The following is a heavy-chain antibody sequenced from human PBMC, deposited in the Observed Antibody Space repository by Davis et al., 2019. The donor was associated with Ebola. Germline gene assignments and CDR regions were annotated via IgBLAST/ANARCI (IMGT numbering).Heavy chain of an antibody. Sequence: GESLKISCAASGFTFSSYEMNWVRQAPGKGLEWVSYISSSGSTTYYADSVKGRFTISRDNSKNTLYLQMNSLRAEDTAVYYCAKWGARYGSGGSCYSGGMNVGAKGPRSPSP. CDR2: ISSSGSTT. CDR3: AKWGARYGSGGSCYSGGMNV. CDR1: GFTFSSYE. V-gene: IGHV3-48*03. D-gene: IGHD2-15*01. J-gene: IGHJ6*02.